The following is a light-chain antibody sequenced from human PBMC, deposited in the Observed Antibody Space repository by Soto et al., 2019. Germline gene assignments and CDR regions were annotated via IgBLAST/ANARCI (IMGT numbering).Light chain of an antibody. J-gene: IGLJ2*01. CDR1: SSDIGGYNY. Sequence: QSALTQPASVSGSPGQSITISCTGTSSDIGGYNYVSWFLQHPGKAPEFLIYDVSNRPSGVSNRFSGSKSGNTASLTIAGLQAEDEADYYCSSYSSSSTYVVFGGGTKLTVL. CDR2: DVS. CDR3: SSYSSSSTYVV. V-gene: IGLV2-14*01.